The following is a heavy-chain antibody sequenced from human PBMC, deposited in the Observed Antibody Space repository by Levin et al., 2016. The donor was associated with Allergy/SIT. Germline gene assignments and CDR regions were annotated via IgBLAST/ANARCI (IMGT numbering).Heavy chain of an antibody. D-gene: IGHD1-26*01. CDR2: ISAYNGNT. Sequence: WVRQAPGQGLEWMGWISAYNGNTNYAQKLQGRVTMTTDTSTSTAYMELRSLRSDDTAVYYCARDRSGSYNLCDYWGQGTLVTVSS. CDR3: ARDRSGSYNLCDY. V-gene: IGHV1-18*01. J-gene: IGHJ4*02.